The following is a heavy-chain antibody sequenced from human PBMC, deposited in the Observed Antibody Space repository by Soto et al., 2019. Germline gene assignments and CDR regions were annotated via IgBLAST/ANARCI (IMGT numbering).Heavy chain of an antibody. CDR3: ERQGFGARRGHVDG. CDR2: VHDSWGS. CDR1: GGSISSYY. Sequence: SSETLSLTCTVSGGSISSYYWSWIRPPPGKGLEWIGYVHDSWGSHYNPSLKSRVAISLDTSKSQFSLKLTSVTATDTVVYYCERQGFGARRGHVDGWGQGNTVTFSS. J-gene: IGHJ6*02. V-gene: IGHV4-59*08. D-gene: IGHD3-10*01.